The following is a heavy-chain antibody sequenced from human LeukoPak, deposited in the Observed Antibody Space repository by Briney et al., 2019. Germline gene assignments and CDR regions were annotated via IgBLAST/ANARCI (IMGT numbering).Heavy chain of an antibody. CDR3: AREYYYDSSGYTDAFDI. J-gene: IGHJ3*02. CDR1: GGSISSGSYY. D-gene: IGHD3-22*01. CDR2: IYTSGST. V-gene: IGHV4-61*02. Sequence: SETLSLTCTVSGGSISSGSYYWSWIRQPAGKGLEWIGRIYTSGSTNYNPSLKSRVTISVDTSKNQFSLKMSSVTAADTAVYYCAREYYYDSSGYTDAFDIWGQGTMVTVSS.